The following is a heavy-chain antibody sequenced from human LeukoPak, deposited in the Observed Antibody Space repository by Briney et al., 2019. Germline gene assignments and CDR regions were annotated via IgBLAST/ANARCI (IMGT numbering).Heavy chain of an antibody. CDR2: IEQDGNEK. V-gene: IGHV3-7*01. D-gene: IGHD2-21*01. CDR3: ARCGGFGAPLDY. J-gene: IGHJ4*02. Sequence: GGSLRLSCAASGFTFSNYWMTWVRQAPGKWLEWVANIEQDGNEKYYVDSVKGRFTMSRDNAKKSLFLQMNSLRAEDTAVYYCARCGGFGAPLDYWGQGALVTVSS. CDR1: GFTFSNYW.